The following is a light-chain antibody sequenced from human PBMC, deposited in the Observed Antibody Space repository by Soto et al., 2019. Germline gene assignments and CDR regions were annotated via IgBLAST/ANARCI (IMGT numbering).Light chain of an antibody. J-gene: IGKJ1*01. CDR3: QQFDSSVT. V-gene: IGKV3-20*01. Sequence: EIVLTQSPGSLSLSPGERAPLSCRASKSVSRPFFAWYQQRLGQAPRLLMYGASSRATGIPERFSGSGSGTDFTLTISRLEPEDFAVYYCQQFDSSVTFGQGTKVEIK. CDR2: GAS. CDR1: KSVSRPF.